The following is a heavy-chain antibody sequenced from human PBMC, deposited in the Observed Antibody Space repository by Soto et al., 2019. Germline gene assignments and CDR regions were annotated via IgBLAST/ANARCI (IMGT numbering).Heavy chain of an antibody. Sequence: GGSLRLSCAASGFTFSSYGMHWVRQAPGKGLEWVAVIWYDGSNKYYADSVKGRFTISRDNSKNTLYLQMNSLRAEDTAVYYCARDMDTAMRAMDVWGQGTTVTVSS. CDR1: GFTFSSYG. D-gene: IGHD5-18*01. CDR3: ARDMDTAMRAMDV. J-gene: IGHJ6*02. V-gene: IGHV3-33*01. CDR2: IWYDGSNK.